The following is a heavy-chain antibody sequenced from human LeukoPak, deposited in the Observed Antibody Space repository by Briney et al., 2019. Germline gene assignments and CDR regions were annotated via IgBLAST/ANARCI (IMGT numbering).Heavy chain of an antibody. CDR1: GFTFSSYS. V-gene: IGHV3-48*02. CDR3: AKGEKTRPFGGVIDY. D-gene: IGHD3-16*02. Sequence: GGSLRLSCAASGFTFSSYSMNWVRQAPGKGLEWVSYISSSSSTIYYADSVKGRFAISRDIAKNSLYLQMNSLRDEDTAVYYCAKGEKTRPFGGVIDYWGQGTLVIVSS. CDR2: ISSSSSTI. J-gene: IGHJ4*02.